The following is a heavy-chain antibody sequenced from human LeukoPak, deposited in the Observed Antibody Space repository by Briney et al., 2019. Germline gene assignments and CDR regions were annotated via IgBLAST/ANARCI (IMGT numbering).Heavy chain of an antibody. CDR3: ARQFSVVSAFDI. V-gene: IGHV4-39*01. Sequence: SETLSLTYTVSGGSISSSSYYWGWIRQPPGKGLEWIGSIYYSGSTYYNPSLKSRVTISVDTSKNQFSLKLSSVTAADTAVHYCARQFSVVSAFDIWGQGTMVTVSS. J-gene: IGHJ3*02. D-gene: IGHD3-22*01. CDR1: GGSISSSSYY. CDR2: IYYSGST.